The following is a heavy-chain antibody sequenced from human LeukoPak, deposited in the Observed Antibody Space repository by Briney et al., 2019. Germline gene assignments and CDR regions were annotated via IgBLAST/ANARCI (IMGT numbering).Heavy chain of an antibody. V-gene: IGHV3-23*01. CDR2: ISGSGGST. CDR1: GFTFSSYA. J-gene: IGHJ4*02. Sequence: PGGSLRLSCAASGFTFSSYAMSWVRQAPGKGLEWVSVISGSGGSTYYADSVKGRCTISRDSAKNTLYLQTNSLGAEDTAVYYCPKDRSGSYSGFDYWGQGTLVTVSS. D-gene: IGHD1-26*01. CDR3: PKDRSGSYSGFDY.